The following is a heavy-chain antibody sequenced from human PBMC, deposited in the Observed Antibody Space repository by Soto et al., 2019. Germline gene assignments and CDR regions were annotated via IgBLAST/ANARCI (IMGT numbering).Heavy chain of an antibody. Sequence: SETLSLTCTVSGGSISSYYWSWIRQPPGKGLEWIGYIYYSGSTNYNPSLKSRVTISVDTSKNQFSLKLSSVTAADTAVYYCARRDYYDSSGYSDAFDIWGQGTMVTVPS. V-gene: IGHV4-59*01. CDR1: GGSISSYY. J-gene: IGHJ3*02. D-gene: IGHD3-22*01. CDR2: IYYSGST. CDR3: ARRDYYDSSGYSDAFDI.